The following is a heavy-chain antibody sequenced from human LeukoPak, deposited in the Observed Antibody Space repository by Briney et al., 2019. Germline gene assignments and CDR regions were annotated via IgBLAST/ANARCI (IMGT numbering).Heavy chain of an antibody. V-gene: IGHV3-21*01. CDR1: GFTFSSYS. CDR2: ISSSSSYI. CDR3: ARDFGSCLCDY. J-gene: IGHJ4*02. Sequence: GGSLRLSCAASGFTFSSYSMNWVRQAQGKGLEWVSSISSSSSYIYYADSVKGRFTISRDNAKNSLYLQMNSLRAEDTAVYYCARDFGSCLCDYWGQGTLVTVSS. D-gene: IGHD2-15*01.